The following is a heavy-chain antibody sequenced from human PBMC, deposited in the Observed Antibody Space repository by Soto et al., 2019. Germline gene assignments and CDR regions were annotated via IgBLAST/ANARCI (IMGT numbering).Heavy chain of an antibody. D-gene: IGHD2-15*01. V-gene: IGHV1-18*04. CDR2: VSANNGNT. Sequence: GASVKVSCKSSGYSFTSYGITWVRQAPGQGLEWMGWVSANNGNTNYAQNLQGRVTMTTDTSATTAYMELRSLRSDDTAVYYCARVLAIAATLGVDPWGQGTLVTVS. CDR3: ARVLAIAATLGVDP. J-gene: IGHJ5*02. CDR1: GYSFTSYG.